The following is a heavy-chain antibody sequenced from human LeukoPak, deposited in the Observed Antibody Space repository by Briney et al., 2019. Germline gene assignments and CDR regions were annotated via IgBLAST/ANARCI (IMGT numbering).Heavy chain of an antibody. V-gene: IGHV1-18*01. CDR2: ISACNGNT. CDR3: ARERPSYYYDSSGSVDAFDI. Sequence: ASVKVSCKASGYTFTSYGISWVRQAPGQGLEWMGWISACNGNTNYAQKLQGRVTMTTDTSTSTAYMELRSLRSDDTAVYYCARERPSYYYDSSGSVDAFDIWGQGTMVTVSS. CDR1: GYTFTSYG. J-gene: IGHJ3*02. D-gene: IGHD3-22*01.